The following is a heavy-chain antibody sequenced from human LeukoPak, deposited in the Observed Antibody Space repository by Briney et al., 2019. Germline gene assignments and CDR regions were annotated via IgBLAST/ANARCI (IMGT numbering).Heavy chain of an antibody. V-gene: IGHV3-23*01. Sequence: GGSLRLSCAVSGITLSNYAMSWVRQAPGKGLEWVAGITDSGGRTNYADSVRGRFTVSRDNSKNTLYLQMNGLRPDDTAVYFCAKRGVVIRVILVGFHKAAYYFDSWGQGALVTVSS. CDR3: AKRGVVIRVILVGFHKAAYYFDS. CDR2: ITDSGGRT. D-gene: IGHD3-22*01. CDR1: GITLSNYA. J-gene: IGHJ4*02.